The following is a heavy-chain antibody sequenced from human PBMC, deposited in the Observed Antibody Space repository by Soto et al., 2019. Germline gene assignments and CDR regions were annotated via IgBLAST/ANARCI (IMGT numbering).Heavy chain of an antibody. D-gene: IGHD2-21*02. CDR1: VVSISSDNYF. Sequence: SETLSLTCTFSVVSISSDNYFWSWIRQHPGKGLEWIGYIDYIGRAYYNPSLKSRVTTSVDTSKNQFSLRLSSVTVADTATYYCAREVKSAADSDAFDIWGQGTVVSVSS. CDR3: AREVKSAADSDAFDI. J-gene: IGHJ3*02. CDR2: IDYIGRA. V-gene: IGHV4-31*03.